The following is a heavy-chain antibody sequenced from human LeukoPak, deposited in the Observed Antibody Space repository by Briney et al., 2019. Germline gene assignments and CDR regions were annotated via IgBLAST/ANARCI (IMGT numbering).Heavy chain of an antibody. Sequence: SGTLSLTCAVSGGSISSSNWWSWVRQPPGKGLEWIGEINHSGSTNYNPSLKSRVTISVDTSKNQFSLKLSSVTAADTAVYYCVLRFSYWGQGTLVTVSS. CDR2: INHSGST. CDR3: VLRFSY. CDR1: GGSISSSNW. D-gene: IGHD3-3*01. J-gene: IGHJ4*02. V-gene: IGHV4-4*02.